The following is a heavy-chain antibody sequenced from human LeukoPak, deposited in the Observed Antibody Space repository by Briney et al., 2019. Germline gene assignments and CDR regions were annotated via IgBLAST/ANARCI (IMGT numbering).Heavy chain of an antibody. D-gene: IGHD5-12*01. V-gene: IGHV4-31*03. J-gene: IGHJ5*02. CDR1: GGSISSGRYY. Sequence: PSETLSLTCTVSGGSISSGRYYWSWIRQHPGKGLESIGYIYYSGSTFYNPSLKSRLTISIDTSKNQFSLKLSSVTAADTAVYYCARDRAPSSGGYDNDNWFDPWGQGTLVTVSS. CDR2: IYYSGST. CDR3: ARDRAPSSGGYDNDNWFDP.